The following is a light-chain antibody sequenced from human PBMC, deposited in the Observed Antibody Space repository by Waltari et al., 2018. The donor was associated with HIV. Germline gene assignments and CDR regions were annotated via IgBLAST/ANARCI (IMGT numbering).Light chain of an antibody. J-gene: IGLJ2*01. CDR2: SSD. CDR1: TSTVGANA. CDR3: STWDDSLNVVV. V-gene: IGLV1-44*01. Sequence: QSVLTQPPSVSGAPGQRVTISCSGTTSTVGANAVNWYRHLPGAAPKVVIFSSDERPSGVPDRFSGSKSGTSASLVISGLHSDDEGTYYCSTWDDSLNVVVFGGGTTLTVL.